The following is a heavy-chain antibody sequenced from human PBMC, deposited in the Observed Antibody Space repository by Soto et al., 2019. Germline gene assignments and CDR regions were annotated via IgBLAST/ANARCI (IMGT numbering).Heavy chain of an antibody. Sequence: GGSLRLSCAASGFTFSSYSMNWVRQAPGKGLEWVSSISSSSSYIYYADSVKGRFTISRDNAKNSLYLQMNSLRAEDTAVYYCARVEFHHDAFDIWGQGTMVTVSS. CDR3: ARVEFHHDAFDI. CDR2: ISSSSSYI. J-gene: IGHJ3*02. V-gene: IGHV3-21*01. D-gene: IGHD1-1*01. CDR1: GFTFSSYS.